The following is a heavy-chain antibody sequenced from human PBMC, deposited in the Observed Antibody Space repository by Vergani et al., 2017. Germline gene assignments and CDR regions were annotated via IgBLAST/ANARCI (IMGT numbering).Heavy chain of an antibody. D-gene: IGHD3-22*01. CDR1: GGSISSGSYY. CDR2: IYTSGST. CDR3: ARDLMAYYYDSSGSTLYWYFDL. V-gene: IGHV4-61*02. J-gene: IGHJ2*01. Sequence: QVQLQESGPGLVTPSQTLSLTCTVSGGSISSGSYYWSWIRQPAGKGLEWIGRIYTSGSTNYNPSLKSRVTISVDTSKNQFSLKLSSVTAADTAVYYCARDLMAYYYDSSGSTLYWYFDLWGRGTLVTVSS.